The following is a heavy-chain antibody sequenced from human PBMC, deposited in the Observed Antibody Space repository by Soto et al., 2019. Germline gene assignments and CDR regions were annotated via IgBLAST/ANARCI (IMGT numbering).Heavy chain of an antibody. CDR1: GFTFSDCG. CDR3: VKEQSSGYWRTADY. J-gene: IGHJ4*02. V-gene: IGHV3-30*18. Sequence: QVQLVESGGGVVQPGRSLRLSCAASGFTFSDCGMNWVRQAPGKGLEWVAVVTYEETEIHYADSVRGQFTISRDNSKNMLYLQMDSRRVEDTDVYYCVKEQSSGYWRTADYWGQGNLITVSS. CDR2: VTYEETEI. D-gene: IGHD6-25*01.